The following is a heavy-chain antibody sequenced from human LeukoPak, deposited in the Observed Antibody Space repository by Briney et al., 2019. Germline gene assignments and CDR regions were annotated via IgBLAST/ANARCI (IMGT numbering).Heavy chain of an antibody. D-gene: IGHD1-26*01. CDR3: ASIEVATVGYDY. CDR1: GYSISSAYY. CDR2: IYHSGKT. Sequence: SETLSLTRTVSGYSISSAYYWGWIRQPPGKGLEWIGSIYHSGKTYYNPSLKSRLTISVDTSKKQFSLKLNSVTAADTAVYYCASIEVATVGYDYWGQGTLITVSS. V-gene: IGHV4-38-2*02. J-gene: IGHJ4*02.